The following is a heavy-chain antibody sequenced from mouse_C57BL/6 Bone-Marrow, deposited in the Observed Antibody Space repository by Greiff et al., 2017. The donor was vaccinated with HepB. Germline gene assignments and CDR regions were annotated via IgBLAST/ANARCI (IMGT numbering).Heavy chain of an antibody. Sequence: LQESGPGLVAPSQRLSITCTVSGFSLTSYAISWVRQPPGKGLEWLGVIWTGGGTNYNSALKSRLSISKDNSKSQVFLKMNSLQTDDTARYYCARITTVVATPDGAHYAMDYWGQGTSVTVSS. D-gene: IGHD1-1*01. V-gene: IGHV2-9-1*01. CDR2: IWTGGGT. CDR1: GFSLTSYA. CDR3: ARITTVVATPDGAHYAMDY. J-gene: IGHJ4*01.